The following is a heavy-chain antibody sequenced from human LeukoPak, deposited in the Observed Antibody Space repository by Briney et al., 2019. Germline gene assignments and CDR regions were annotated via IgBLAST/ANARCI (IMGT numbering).Heavy chain of an antibody. D-gene: IGHD6-19*01. J-gene: IGHJ4*02. CDR3: ARGARWLVRGYYFDY. CDR1: GGTFSSSA. Sequence: ASVKVSCKTSGGTFSSSAINWIRQAPGQGLEWMGGIIPIFGTANYAQKFQGRVTITADKSTSTAYMELSSLRSEDTAVYYCARGARWLVRGYYFDYWGQGTLVTVSS. V-gene: IGHV1-69*06. CDR2: IIPIFGTA.